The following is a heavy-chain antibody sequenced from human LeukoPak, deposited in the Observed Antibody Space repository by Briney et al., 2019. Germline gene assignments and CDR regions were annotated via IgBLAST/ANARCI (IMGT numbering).Heavy chain of an antibody. J-gene: IGHJ6*03. Sequence: ASVKVSCKASGYTFTSYGISWVRQAPGQGLEWMGWISTYNGNTNYAQKLQGRVTMTTDTSTSTAYMELRSLRSDDTAVYYCARDLGRYCSGGSCYYYYSMDVWGKGTTVTISS. D-gene: IGHD2-15*01. CDR2: ISTYNGNT. CDR3: ARDLGRYCSGGSCYYYYSMDV. V-gene: IGHV1-18*01. CDR1: GYTFTSYG.